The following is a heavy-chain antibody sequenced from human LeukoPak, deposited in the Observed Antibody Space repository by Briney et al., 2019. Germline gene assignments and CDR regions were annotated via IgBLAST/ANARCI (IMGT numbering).Heavy chain of an antibody. D-gene: IGHD3-22*01. J-gene: IGHJ4*02. Sequence: GRSLRLSCAASGFNFDDYAMHWVRQAPGKGLELVSGISWNSGSIGYADSVKGRFTISRDNAKNSLYLQMNSLRAEDTALYYCAKGGYSSGYSGYYFDYWGQGTLVTVSS. CDR2: ISWNSGSI. CDR3: AKGGYSSGYSGYYFDY. CDR1: GFNFDDYA. V-gene: IGHV3-9*01.